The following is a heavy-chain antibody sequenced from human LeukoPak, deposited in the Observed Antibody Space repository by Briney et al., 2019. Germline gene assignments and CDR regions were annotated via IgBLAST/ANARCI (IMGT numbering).Heavy chain of an antibody. V-gene: IGHV3-48*01. CDR2: ISSSSSTI. Sequence: GGSLRLSCAASGFTFSSYSMNWGRQAPGRGLEWVSYISSSSSTIYYADSVKGRFTISRDNAKNSLYLQMDSLRAEDTAVYYCARGSGYSSGWYWGQGTQVTVSS. J-gene: IGHJ4*02. CDR1: GFTFSSYS. CDR3: ARGSGYSSGWY. D-gene: IGHD6-19*01.